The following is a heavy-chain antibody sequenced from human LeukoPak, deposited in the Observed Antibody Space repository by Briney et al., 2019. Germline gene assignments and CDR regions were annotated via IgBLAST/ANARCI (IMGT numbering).Heavy chain of an antibody. Sequence: GGSLRLSCAASGFAFSSYGMSWVRQAPGKGLEWVSGITTSGVSKYYADSVKGRFTISRDNAKNSLYLQMNSLRAEDTAVYYCAKNVDTAMVVDYWGQGTLVTVSS. CDR3: AKNVDTAMVVDY. D-gene: IGHD5-18*01. J-gene: IGHJ4*02. V-gene: IGHV3-23*01. CDR1: GFAFSSYG. CDR2: ITTSGVSK.